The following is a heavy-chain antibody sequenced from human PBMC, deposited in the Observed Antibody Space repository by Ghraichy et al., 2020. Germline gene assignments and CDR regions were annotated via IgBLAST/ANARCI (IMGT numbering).Heavy chain of an antibody. Sequence: SETLSLTCTVSGGSISSSSYYWGWIRQPPGKGLEWIGSIYYSGSTYYNPSLKSRVTISVDTSKNQFSLKLSSVTAADTAVYYCASQEGAYYDFWSGYYIKWFDPWGQGTLVTVSS. CDR1: GGSISSSSYY. CDR2: IYYSGST. J-gene: IGHJ5*02. CDR3: ASQEGAYYDFWSGYYIKWFDP. D-gene: IGHD3-3*01. V-gene: IGHV4-39*01.